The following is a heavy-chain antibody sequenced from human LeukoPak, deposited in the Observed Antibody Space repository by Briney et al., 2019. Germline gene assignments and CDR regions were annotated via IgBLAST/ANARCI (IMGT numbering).Heavy chain of an antibody. J-gene: IGHJ1*01. CDR1: GFTVSSNY. Sequence: PGGSLRLSCAASGFTVSSNYMSWVRQAPGKGLEWVSVIYSGGSTYYADSVKGRFTISRDNSKNTLYLQMTSQRAEDTAVSYCARNWCYCSSTSCSEYFQHWGQGTLVTVSS. CDR3: ARNWCYCSSTSCSEYFQH. V-gene: IGHV3-66*02. CDR2: IYSGGST. D-gene: IGHD2-2*01.